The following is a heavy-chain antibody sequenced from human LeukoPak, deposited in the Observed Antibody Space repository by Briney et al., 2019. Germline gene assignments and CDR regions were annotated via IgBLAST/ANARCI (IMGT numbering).Heavy chain of an antibody. CDR3: ATNPRPIGGARGHFFDY. Sequence: GGSLRLSCVASGFIFSYNEMNWVRQAPGKGLEWISYIGISGDRIYYADSVKGRFTISRDDGKKSLFLQLSGLRAEDTAVYYCATNPRPIGGARGHFFDYWGQGTLVNVSS. CDR1: GFIFSYNE. CDR2: IGISGDRI. D-gene: IGHD1-26*01. V-gene: IGHV3-48*03. J-gene: IGHJ4*02.